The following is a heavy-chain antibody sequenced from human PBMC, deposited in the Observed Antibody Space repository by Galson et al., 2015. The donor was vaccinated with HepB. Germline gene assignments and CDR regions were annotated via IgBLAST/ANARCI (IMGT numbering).Heavy chain of an antibody. D-gene: IGHD5-12*01. J-gene: IGHJ3*02. CDR3: AHRASSGYPNAFDI. V-gene: IGHV2-5*01. Sequence: PALVKPTQTLTLTCTFSGFSLSTRGVGVGWIRQPPGKALEWLALIYGNDDKRYSPSLKSRLTITKDTSKNQVVLTMTNMDPVGTATYYCAHRASSGYPNAFDIWGQGTMVTVSS. CDR2: IYGNDDK. CDR1: GFSLSTRGVG.